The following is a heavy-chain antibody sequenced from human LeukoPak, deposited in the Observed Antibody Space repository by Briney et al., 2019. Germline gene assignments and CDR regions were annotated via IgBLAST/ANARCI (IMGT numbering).Heavy chain of an antibody. CDR1: GFIFSTYT. D-gene: IGHD3-22*01. Sequence: QSGGSLRLSCAASGFIFSTYTMHWVRQAPGKGLEWVAVIWYDGSNKYYADSVKGRFTISRGNSKNTLYLQMNSLRAEDTAVYYCAREVYYYDSSGSYYYFDYWGQGTLVTVSS. V-gene: IGHV3-33*08. CDR3: AREVYYYDSSGSYYYFDY. CDR2: IWYDGSNK. J-gene: IGHJ4*02.